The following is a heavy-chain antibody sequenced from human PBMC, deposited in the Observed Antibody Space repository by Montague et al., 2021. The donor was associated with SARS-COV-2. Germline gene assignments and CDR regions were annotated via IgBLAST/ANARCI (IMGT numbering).Heavy chain of an antibody. CDR1: GGSISTYY. J-gene: IGHJ5*01. CDR3: ARTPVPWYHAGFDS. V-gene: IGHV4-4*07. CDR2: IVTSGTA. D-gene: IGHD2-15*01. Sequence: SETLSLTCTVSGGSISTYYSSWIRQPARNGREWLGRIVTSGTASDSPPLTGRATMPLDTSKNQFSLKVTSVTAADTAVYYCARTPVPWYHAGFDSWGPG.